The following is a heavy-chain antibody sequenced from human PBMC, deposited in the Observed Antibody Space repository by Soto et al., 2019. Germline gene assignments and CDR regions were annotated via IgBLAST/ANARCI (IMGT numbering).Heavy chain of an antibody. CDR3: ARDTQLIPRPYYFDY. CDR1: GFTFSSYD. V-gene: IGHV3-13*01. CDR2: IGTAGDT. J-gene: IGHJ4*02. D-gene: IGHD6-6*01. Sequence: EVQLVESGGGLVQPGGSLRLSGAASGFTFSSYDMHWVRQATGKGLEWVSAIGTAGDTYYPGSVKGRFTISRDNAKNSLYLQMNSLRAEDTAVYYCARDTQLIPRPYYFDYWGQGTLVTVSS.